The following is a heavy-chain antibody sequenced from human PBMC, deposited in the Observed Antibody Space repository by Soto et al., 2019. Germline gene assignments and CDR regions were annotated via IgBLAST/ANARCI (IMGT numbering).Heavy chain of an antibody. CDR2: IIPIFGTA. D-gene: IGHD3-10*01. J-gene: IGHJ5*02. Sequence: GASVKVSCKASGGTFSSYAISWVRQAPGQGLGWMGGIIPIFGTANYAQKFQGRVTMTADESTSTAYMELGSLRSEDTAVYYCARSRFGELLNWFDPWGQGTPVTVSS. CDR3: ARSRFGELLNWFDP. CDR1: GGTFSSYA. V-gene: IGHV1-69*13.